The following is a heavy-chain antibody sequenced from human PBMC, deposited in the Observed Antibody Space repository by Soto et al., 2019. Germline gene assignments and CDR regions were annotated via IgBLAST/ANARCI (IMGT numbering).Heavy chain of an antibody. V-gene: IGHV3-30-3*01. Sequence: GGSLRLSCAASGFTFSRYTMHWFRQAPGRGLEWVAVISYDGYNSYYTDSVKGRFTISRDNSKNALYLQMNSLTSDDTAVYFCARDNGYYDFWGQGTLVTVSS. J-gene: IGHJ4*02. CDR2: ISYDGYNS. CDR3: ARDNGYYDF. CDR1: GFTFSRYT. D-gene: IGHD2-8*01.